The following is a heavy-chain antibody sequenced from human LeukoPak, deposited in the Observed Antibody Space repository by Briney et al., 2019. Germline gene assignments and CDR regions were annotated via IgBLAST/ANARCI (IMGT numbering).Heavy chain of an antibody. V-gene: IGHV3-23*01. CDR3: AKDGVVVPAVYFDY. CDR2: ISGSGGST. Sequence: GGSLRLSCAASGFTFSSYAMSWVRQAPGKGLEWVSAISGSGGSTYYADSVKGRFTIYRDNSKNTLYLQMNSLRAEDTAVYYCAKDGVVVPAVYFDYWGQGTLVTVSS. J-gene: IGHJ4*02. D-gene: IGHD2-2*01. CDR1: GFTFSSYA.